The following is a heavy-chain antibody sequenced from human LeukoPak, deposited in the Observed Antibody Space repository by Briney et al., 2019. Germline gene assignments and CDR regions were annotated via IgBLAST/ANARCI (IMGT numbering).Heavy chain of an antibody. CDR1: GFTFSSYS. J-gene: IGHJ6*02. CDR3: AKDRYYGDYWYYYYGMDV. CDR2: ISSSSSYI. V-gene: IGHV3-21*01. Sequence: GGSLRLSCAASGFTFSSYSMNWVRQAPGKGLEWVSSISSSSSYIYYADSVKGRFTISRDNAKNSLYLQMNSLRAEDTAVYYCAKDRYYGDYWYYYYGMDVWGQGTTVTVSS. D-gene: IGHD4-17*01.